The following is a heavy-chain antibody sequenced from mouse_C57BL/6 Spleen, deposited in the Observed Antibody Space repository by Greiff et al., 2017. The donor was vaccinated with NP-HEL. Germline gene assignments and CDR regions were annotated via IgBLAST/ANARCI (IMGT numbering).Heavy chain of an antibody. J-gene: IGHJ1*03. Sequence: QVQLQQSGPELVKPGASVKISCKASGYAFSSSWMNWVKQRPGKGLEWIGRIYPGDGDPNYNGKFKGKATLTADKSSSTAYMQLSSLTSEDSAVYFCARPSYYYGSSYGYFDVWGTGTTVTVSS. CDR2: IYPGDGDP. CDR3: ARPSYYYGSSYGYFDV. V-gene: IGHV1-82*01. CDR1: GYAFSSSW. D-gene: IGHD1-1*01.